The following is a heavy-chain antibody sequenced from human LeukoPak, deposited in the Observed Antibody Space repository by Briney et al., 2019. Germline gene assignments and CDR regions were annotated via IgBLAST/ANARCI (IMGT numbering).Heavy chain of an antibody. D-gene: IGHD6-13*01. J-gene: IGHJ4*02. V-gene: IGHV3-48*04. Sequence: GGSLRLSCAASGFTFSSYSMNWVRQAPGKGLEWVSYISSSSSTIYYAHSVKGRFTISRDNAKNSLYLQMNSLRAEDTAVYYCARGTGIAAAGNYFDYWGQGTLVTVSS. CDR2: ISSSSSTI. CDR1: GFTFSSYS. CDR3: ARGTGIAAAGNYFDY.